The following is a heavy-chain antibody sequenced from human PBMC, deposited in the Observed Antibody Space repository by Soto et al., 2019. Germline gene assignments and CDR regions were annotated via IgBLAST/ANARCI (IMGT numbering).Heavy chain of an antibody. Sequence: GASVKVSCKASGYTFTSYYMHWVRQAPGQGLERMGIINPSGGSTSYAQKFQGRVTMTRDTSTSTVYLELSSLRSEDTAVYYCARGPVVVLMVYAIHYYYMDVWGKGTTVTVSS. J-gene: IGHJ6*03. D-gene: IGHD2-8*01. CDR1: GYTFTSYY. CDR3: ARGPVVVLMVYAIHYYYMDV. CDR2: INPSGGST. V-gene: IGHV1-46*03.